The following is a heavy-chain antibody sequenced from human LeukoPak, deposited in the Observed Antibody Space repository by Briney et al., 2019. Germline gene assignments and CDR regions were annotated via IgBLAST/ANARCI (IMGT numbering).Heavy chain of an antibody. CDR2: IYYSGNT. CDR3: ARQGGYIAPLAL. D-gene: IGHD6-13*01. J-gene: IGHJ4*02. V-gene: IGHV4-59*08. Sequence: XIGYIYYSGNTNYNPSLKSRVTISVDTSKNQFSLKLTSVTAADTAVYYCARQGGYIAPLALWGQGTLVTVSA.